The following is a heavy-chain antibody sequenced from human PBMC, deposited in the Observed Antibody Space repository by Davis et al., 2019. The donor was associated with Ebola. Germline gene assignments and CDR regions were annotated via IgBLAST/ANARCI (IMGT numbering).Heavy chain of an antibody. CDR1: GDSLSRNGAA. V-gene: IGHV6-1*01. Sequence: SQTLLLTCVISGDSLSRNGAAWNWLRQSPSRGLEWLGRMYLMSKWYNEYAESVESRITVNHDTPTNQFSLQLSSVTPEDTAVYFCARAEQSQRQFLIYAMDVWGQGTTVSVSS. J-gene: IGHJ6*02. CDR2: MYLMSKWYN. D-gene: IGHD1-1*01. CDR3: ARAEQSQRQFLIYAMDV.